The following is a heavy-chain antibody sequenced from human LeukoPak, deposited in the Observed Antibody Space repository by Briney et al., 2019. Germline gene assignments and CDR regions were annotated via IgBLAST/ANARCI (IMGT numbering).Heavy chain of an antibody. CDR3: ARELAVAGLSRAFDI. V-gene: IGHV1-69*04. CDR1: GGTFSSYA. D-gene: IGHD6-19*01. CDR2: IIPILGIA. Sequence: SVKVSCKASGGTFSSYAISWVRQAPGQGLEWMGRIIPILGIANYAQTFQGRVTITADKSTSTAYMELSSLRSEDTAVYYCARELAVAGLSRAFDIWGQGTMVTVSS. J-gene: IGHJ3*02.